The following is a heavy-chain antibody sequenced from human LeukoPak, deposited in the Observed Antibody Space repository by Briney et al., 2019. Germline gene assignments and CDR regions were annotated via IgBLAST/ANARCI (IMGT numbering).Heavy chain of an antibody. V-gene: IGHV4-39*01. CDR3: ARGRLGSSWYARSFDAFDI. J-gene: IGHJ3*02. CDR2: IYYSGST. CDR1: GGSISSSSYY. D-gene: IGHD6-13*01. Sequence: SETLSLTCTVSGGSISSSSYYWGWIRQPPGKGLEWIGSIYYSGSTYYNPSLKSRVTISVDTSKNQFSLKLSSVTAADTAVYYCARGRLGSSWYARSFDAFDIWGQGTMVTVSS.